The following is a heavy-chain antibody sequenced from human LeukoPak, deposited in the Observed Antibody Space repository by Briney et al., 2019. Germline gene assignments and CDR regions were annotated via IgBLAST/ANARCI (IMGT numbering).Heavy chain of an antibody. CDR1: GYTFGTNW. CDR2: IYPGDSDT. V-gene: IGHV5-51*01. J-gene: IGHJ3*02. Sequence: GESLKISCKGSGYTFGTNWIGWVRQMPGKGLEWMGIIYPGDSDTRYSPSFQGQVTLSVDKSISTAYLQWSSLKASDTAMYYCVRPPFIWGQGTMVTVSS. CDR3: VRPPFI.